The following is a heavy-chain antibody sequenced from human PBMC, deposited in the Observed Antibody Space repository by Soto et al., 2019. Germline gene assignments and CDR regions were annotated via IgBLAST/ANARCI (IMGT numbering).Heavy chain of an antibody. D-gene: IGHD3-3*01. CDR2: MNPNSGNT. Sequence: ASVKVSCKASGYTFTSYDINWVRQATGQGLEWMGWMNPNSGNTGYAQKFQGRVTMTRNTSISTAYMELSSLRSEDTAVYYCARSVNWSGYYPYYYYGMDVWGQGTTVTLSS. CDR1: GYTFTSYD. J-gene: IGHJ6*02. V-gene: IGHV1-8*01. CDR3: ARSVNWSGYYPYYYYGMDV.